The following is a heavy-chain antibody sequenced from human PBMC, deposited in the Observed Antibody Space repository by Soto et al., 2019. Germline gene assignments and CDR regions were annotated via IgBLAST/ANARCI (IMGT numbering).Heavy chain of an antibody. CDR1: GGSISSSSCY. CDR3: ASEVKEYYDFWRGYSRWYFDL. J-gene: IGHJ2*01. V-gene: IGHV4-39*01. Sequence: SETLSLTCTVSGGSISSSSCYWGWIRQPPGKGLEWIGSIYYSGSTYYNPSLKSRVTISVDTSKNQFSLKLSSVTAADTAVYYCASEVKEYYDFWRGYSRWYFDLWGRGTLVTVSS. CDR2: IYYSGST. D-gene: IGHD3-3*01.